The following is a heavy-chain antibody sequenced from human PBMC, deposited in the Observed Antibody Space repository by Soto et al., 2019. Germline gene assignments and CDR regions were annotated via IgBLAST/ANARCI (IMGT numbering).Heavy chain of an antibody. J-gene: IGHJ6*02. CDR1: GSVSSDSHY. CDR3: ARVTHHYNYAMDV. CDR2: IYYSGTT. V-gene: IGHV4-61*01. Sequence: ASETLSLTCTGGSVSSDSHYWSWIRQPPGKGLEWIGYIYYSGTTYYNASLNSRVTISVDTSKNQFSLKLRSVTAADTAVYYCARVTHHYNYAMDVWGQGTTVTVSS.